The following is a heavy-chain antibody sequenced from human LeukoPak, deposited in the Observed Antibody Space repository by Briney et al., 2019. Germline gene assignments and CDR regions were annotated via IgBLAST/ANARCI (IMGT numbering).Heavy chain of an antibody. CDR3: VIGVGWQPDY. CDR1: AGSISSSSYC. Sequence: SETLSLTCTLSAGSISSSSYCWGWIRQPPGKGLEWIGHIYKIGTTNYNPSLKSRLTISADTSKNQFSLKLRSVTAADTAVYYCVIGVGWQPDYWGQGALVTISS. D-gene: IGHD2-15*01. V-gene: IGHV4-61*05. J-gene: IGHJ4*02. CDR2: IYKIGTT.